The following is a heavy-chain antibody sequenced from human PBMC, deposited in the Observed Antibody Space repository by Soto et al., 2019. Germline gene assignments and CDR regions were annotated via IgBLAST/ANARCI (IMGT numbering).Heavy chain of an antibody. D-gene: IGHD3-22*01. CDR2: INPKSGGT. Sequence: SGPTLVNPLASVKVSCKTSGYTFSAYYMHWVRQAPGQGLEWMGWINPKSGGTLYAQKFQGRVTMTRDTSISTAYMELSRLRSDDTAVYYCARGGTFAYDTSGYSVYWGQGTLVTVSS. J-gene: IGHJ4*02. CDR1: GYTFSAYY. CDR3: ARGGTFAYDTSGYSVY. V-gene: IGHV1-2*02.